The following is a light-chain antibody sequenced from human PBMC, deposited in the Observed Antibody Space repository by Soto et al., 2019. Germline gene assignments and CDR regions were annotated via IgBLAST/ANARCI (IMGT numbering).Light chain of an antibody. Sequence: EIVLTQSPGTLSLSPGERATLSCGASQRVSSPPLAWYQQKPGQAPRTLIYGASSRSTGRPHRFSASGSRTDFTLTISRLEPEDFTVYYCHHYPRSSWTFGQGSKVDIK. CDR1: QRVSSPP. V-gene: IGKV3-20*01. CDR2: GAS. J-gene: IGKJ1*01. CDR3: HHYPRSSWT.